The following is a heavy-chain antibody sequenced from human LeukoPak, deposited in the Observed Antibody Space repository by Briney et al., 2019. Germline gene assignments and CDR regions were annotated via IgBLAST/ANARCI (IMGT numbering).Heavy chain of an antibody. CDR2: IRSKADNYAT. CDR3: TRLKGSENSYDYYYYGMDV. Sequence: QAGGSLRLFCAASGFTFSGSAIHWVRQATGKGLEWVGRIRSKADNYATAYAASVKGRFTISRDDSKNTAYLQMNSLKSEDTAVYYCTRLKGSENSYDYYYYGMDVWGQGTTVTVSS. D-gene: IGHD3-10*01. J-gene: IGHJ6*02. V-gene: IGHV3-73*01. CDR1: GFTFSGSA.